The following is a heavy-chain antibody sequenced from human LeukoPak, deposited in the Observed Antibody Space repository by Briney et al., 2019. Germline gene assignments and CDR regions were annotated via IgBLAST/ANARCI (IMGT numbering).Heavy chain of an antibody. Sequence: SETLSLPCTVSVGPVSSGSYYWRWIRQPPGKGLEWIGYIYYSGSTNYNPSLKSRVTISVDTSKNQFSLKLSSVTAADTAVYYCERDQMAAAGLRDYWGQGTLVTVSS. CDR3: ERDQMAAAGLRDY. D-gene: IGHD6-13*01. J-gene: IGHJ4*02. V-gene: IGHV4-61*01. CDR2: IYYSGST. CDR1: VGPVSSGSYY.